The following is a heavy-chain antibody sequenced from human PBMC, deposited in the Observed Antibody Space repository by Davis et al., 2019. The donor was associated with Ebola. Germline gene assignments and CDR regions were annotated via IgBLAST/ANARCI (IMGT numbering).Heavy chain of an antibody. CDR3: ARQMGVTSFKYYSYYGMDV. J-gene: IGHJ6*02. V-gene: IGHV4-59*08. D-gene: IGHD2-21*02. Sequence: PSETLSLTCTVSGGSISSYYWSWIRQPPGKGLEWIGYIYYSGSTNYNPSLKSRVAISLDTSKNQFSLRLSSVTAADTAVYYCARQMGVTSFKYYSYYGMDVWGQGTTVTVSS. CDR2: IYYSGST. CDR1: GGSISSYY.